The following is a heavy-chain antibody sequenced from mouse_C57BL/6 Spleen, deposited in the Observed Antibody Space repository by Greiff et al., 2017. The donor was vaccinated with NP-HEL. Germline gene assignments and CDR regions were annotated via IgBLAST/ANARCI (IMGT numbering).Heavy chain of an antibody. J-gene: IGHJ3*01. CDR3: ARPSYGYDVAWFAY. V-gene: IGHV1-18*01. Sequence: EVQLQQSGPELVKPGASVKIPCKASGYTFTDYNMDWVKQSHGKSLEWIGDINPNNGGTIYNQKFKGKATLTVEKSSSTAYMELRSLTSEDTAVYYCARPSYGYDVAWFAYWGQGTLVTVSA. D-gene: IGHD2-2*01. CDR2: INPNNGGT. CDR1: GYTFTDYN.